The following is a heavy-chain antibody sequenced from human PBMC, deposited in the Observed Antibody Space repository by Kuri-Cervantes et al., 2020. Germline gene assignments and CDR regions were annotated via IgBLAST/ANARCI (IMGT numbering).Heavy chain of an antibody. D-gene: IGHD5-24*01. V-gene: IGHV1-46*01. Sequence: ASVKVSCKASGYAFTSYCMHWVRQAPGQGLEWMGIINPSGGSTSYAQKFQGRVTMTRDTSTSTVYMELSSLRSEDTAVYYCARDLTEMATIDKGSTIDYWGQGALVTVSS. J-gene: IGHJ4*02. CDR3: ARDLTEMATIDKGSTIDY. CDR1: GYAFTSYC. CDR2: INPSGGST.